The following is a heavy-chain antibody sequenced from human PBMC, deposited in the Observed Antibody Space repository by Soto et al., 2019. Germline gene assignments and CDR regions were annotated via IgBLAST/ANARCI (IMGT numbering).Heavy chain of an antibody. Sequence: SETLSLTCTVSGGSISSYYWSWIRQPPGKGLEWIGYIYYSGSTNYNPSLKSRVTISVDTSMNQFSLKLSSVTAADTAVYYCARGGQLDGMDVWGQGTTVTVSS. CDR1: GGSISSYY. D-gene: IGHD6-13*01. V-gene: IGHV4-59*01. CDR3: ARGGQLDGMDV. J-gene: IGHJ6*02. CDR2: IYYSGST.